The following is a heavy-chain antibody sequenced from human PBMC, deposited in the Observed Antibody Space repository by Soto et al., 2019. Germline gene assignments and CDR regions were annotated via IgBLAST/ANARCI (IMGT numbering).Heavy chain of an antibody. CDR1: GYTFSSYD. Sequence: QVQLVQSGAEVKKPGASVKVSCKASGYTFSSYDINWVQQATGQGLEWMGWMNPKSGYTGYAQKFQGRVTMTRDTSISTAYMEVSSLRSEDTAIYYCARAYGDLDVWGQGTTVTVSS. CDR2: MNPKSGYT. CDR3: ARAYGDLDV. J-gene: IGHJ6*02. D-gene: IGHD2-21*01. V-gene: IGHV1-8*01.